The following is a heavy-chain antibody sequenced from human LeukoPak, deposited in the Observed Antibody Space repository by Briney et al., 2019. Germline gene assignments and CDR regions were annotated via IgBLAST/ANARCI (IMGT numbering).Heavy chain of an antibody. CDR1: GGSFSGYY. D-gene: IGHD3-10*01. Sequence: SENLSLTCAVYGGSFSGYYWSWIRQPPGKGLEWIGEINHSGSTNYNPSLKSRVTISVDTSKNQFSLKLSSVTAADTAVYYCARRDGGYWGQGTLVTVSS. V-gene: IGHV4-34*01. J-gene: IGHJ4*02. CDR2: INHSGST. CDR3: ARRDGGY.